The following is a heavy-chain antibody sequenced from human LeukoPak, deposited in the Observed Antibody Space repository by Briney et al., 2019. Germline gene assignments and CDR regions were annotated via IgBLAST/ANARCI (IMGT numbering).Heavy chain of an antibody. CDR2: FDPEDGET. V-gene: IGHV1-24*01. J-gene: IGHJ6*02. CDR1: GYTLTELS. Sequence: ASVKVSCKVSGYTLTELSMHWVRQAPGKGLEWMGGFDPEDGETIYAQKFQGRVTMTEDTSTDTAYMELSSLRSEDTAVYYCATTKKGYYYYGMDVWGQGTTVTVSS. CDR3: ATTKKGYYYYGMDV. D-gene: IGHD2-8*01.